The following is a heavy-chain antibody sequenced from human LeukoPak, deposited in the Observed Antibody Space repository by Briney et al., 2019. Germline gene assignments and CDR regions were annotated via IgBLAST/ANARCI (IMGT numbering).Heavy chain of an antibody. D-gene: IGHD3-22*01. V-gene: IGHV3-74*01. CDR1: EFTYSNYW. Sequence: GGSLRLSCAASEFTYSNYWMHWVRQAPGKGLVWVSRIKGDGSSTTYADSVKGRSTISRDNARKMLYLQMNSLRAEDTAVYYCARDPDSGGYTTFQLWGQGTLVTVSS. J-gene: IGHJ1*01. CDR3: ARDPDSGGYTTFQL. CDR2: IKGDGSST.